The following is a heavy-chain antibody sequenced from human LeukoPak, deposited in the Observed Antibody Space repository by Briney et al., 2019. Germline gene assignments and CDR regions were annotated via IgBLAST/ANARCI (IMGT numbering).Heavy chain of an antibody. D-gene: IGHD6-13*01. Sequence: SETLSLTCAVYGGSFSGYYWSWIRQPPGKGLEWIGEINHSGSTNYNPSLKSRVTISVDTSNNQFSLKLSSVTAADTAVYYCARVSWAAQIDYWGQGPLVTVSS. CDR3: ARVSWAAQIDY. CDR2: INHSGST. J-gene: IGHJ4*02. V-gene: IGHV4-34*01. CDR1: GGSFSGYY.